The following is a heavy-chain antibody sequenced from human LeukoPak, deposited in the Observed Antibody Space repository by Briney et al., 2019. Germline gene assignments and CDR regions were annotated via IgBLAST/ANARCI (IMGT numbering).Heavy chain of an antibody. CDR3: ARQSDWFDP. Sequence: SETLSLTCTVSGGSISSYYWSWIRQPPGEGLEWIGYIYYSGNTNYNPSLKSRVTISVDTSKNQFSLKLNSVTAADTAVYYCARQSDWFDPWGQGTLVTVSS. CDR2: IYYSGNT. J-gene: IGHJ5*02. CDR1: GGSISSYY. V-gene: IGHV4-59*01.